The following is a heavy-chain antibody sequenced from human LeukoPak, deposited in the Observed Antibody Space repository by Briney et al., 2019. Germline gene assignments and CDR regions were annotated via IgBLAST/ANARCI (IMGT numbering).Heavy chain of an antibody. CDR1: GYTFTGYY. J-gene: IGHJ4*02. V-gene: IGHV1-2*02. Sequence: ASVKVSCKASGYTFTGYYMHWVRQAPGQGLEWMGWINPNSGGTNYAQKFQGRVTMTRDTSISTAYMELSRLGSDDTAVYYCARGRDYDSSGSLYFDYWGQGTLVTVSS. CDR3: ARGRDYDSSGSLYFDY. CDR2: INPNSGGT. D-gene: IGHD3-22*01.